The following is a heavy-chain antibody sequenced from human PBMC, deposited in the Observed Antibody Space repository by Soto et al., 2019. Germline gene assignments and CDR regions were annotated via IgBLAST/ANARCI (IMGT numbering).Heavy chain of an antibody. V-gene: IGHV3-9*01. D-gene: IGHD7-27*01. J-gene: IGHJ4*02. CDR2: ISWNSGSI. CDR1: GFTFDDYA. CDR3: AKVDAGEGFDY. Sequence: EVQLVESGGGLVQPGRSLRLSCAASGFTFDDYAMHWVRQAPGKGLEWVSGISWNSGSIGYADSVKGRFTISRDNAKNSLYLQMNSLRAEDTALYYCAKVDAGEGFDYWGQGTLVTVSS.